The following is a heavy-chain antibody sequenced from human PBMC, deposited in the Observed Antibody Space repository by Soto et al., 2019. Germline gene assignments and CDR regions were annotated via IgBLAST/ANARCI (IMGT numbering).Heavy chain of an antibody. CDR3: ASSDSSSLRYDY. Sequence: SVQVSCKASGGTFSSYAISWVRQAPGQGLEWMGGIIPIFGTANYAQKFQGRVTITADESTSTAYMELSSLRSEDTAVYYCASSDSSSLRYDYWGQGTLVTVSS. CDR2: IIPIFGTA. J-gene: IGHJ4*02. D-gene: IGHD6-13*01. CDR1: GGTFSSYA. V-gene: IGHV1-69*13.